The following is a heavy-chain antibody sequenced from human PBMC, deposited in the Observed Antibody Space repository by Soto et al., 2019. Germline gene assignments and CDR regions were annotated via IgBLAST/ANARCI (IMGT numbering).Heavy chain of an antibody. CDR1: GGSISSYY. Sequence: SETLSLTCTVSGGSISSYYWSWVRQPPGKGLEWIGYIYYSGSTNYNPSLKSRVTISVDTSKNQCSLKLSSVTAADTAVYHCARDAAVLDYWGQGTLVTVSS. J-gene: IGHJ4*02. CDR2: IYYSGST. V-gene: IGHV4-59*01. D-gene: IGHD6-13*01. CDR3: ARDAAVLDY.